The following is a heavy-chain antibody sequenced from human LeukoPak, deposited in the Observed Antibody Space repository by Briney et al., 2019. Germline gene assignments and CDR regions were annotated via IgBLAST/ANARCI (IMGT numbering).Heavy chain of an antibody. CDR2: ISGSGGST. V-gene: IGHV3-23*01. CDR3: ARGIGIAVYCTDY. CDR1: GFTFSSYA. Sequence: GGSLRLSCAASGFTFSSYAMSWVRQAPGKGLNWVSAISGSGGSTYYADSVKGRFTISRDNSKNTLYLQMNSLRAEDTAVYYCARGIGIAVYCTDYCGQGTLVTVSS. J-gene: IGHJ4*02. D-gene: IGHD6-19*01.